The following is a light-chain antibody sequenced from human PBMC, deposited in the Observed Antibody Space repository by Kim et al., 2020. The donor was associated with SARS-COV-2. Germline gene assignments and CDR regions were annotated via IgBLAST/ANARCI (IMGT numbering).Light chain of an antibody. CDR1: SSNIGSNS. J-gene: IGLJ3*02. CDR2: RNN. Sequence: ELTQPPSASGTPGQRVTISCSGSSSNIGSNSVNWFQQLPGTAPKLLIYRNNQRPSGVPDRFSDSKSGTSGSLAISGLRSEDEADYYCAAWDDSLSGWVFGGGTQLTVL. V-gene: IGLV1-47*01. CDR3: AAWDDSLSGWV.